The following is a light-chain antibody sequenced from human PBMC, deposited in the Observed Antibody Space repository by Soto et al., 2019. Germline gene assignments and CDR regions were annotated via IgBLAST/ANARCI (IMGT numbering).Light chain of an antibody. CDR1: QSVSSSY. Sequence: EIVLTQSPGTLSLSPGDRATLSCRTSQSVSSSYLAWYQQKPGQAPRLLIYGASRRATGIPDRFSGSGSGTDFTLTISSLEPEDFAVYYCQQRTDWPPVYTFGQGTKLEIK. J-gene: IGKJ2*01. CDR3: QQRTDWPPVYT. CDR2: GAS. V-gene: IGKV3D-20*02.